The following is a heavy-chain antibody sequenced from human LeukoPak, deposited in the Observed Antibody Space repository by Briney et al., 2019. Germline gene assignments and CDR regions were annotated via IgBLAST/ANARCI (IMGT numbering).Heavy chain of an antibody. J-gene: IGHJ4*02. V-gene: IGHV4-34*01. CDR1: GGSFSGYY. CDR2: INHSGSI. D-gene: IGHD6-13*01. Sequence: SETLSLTCAVYGGSFSGYYWSWIRQPPGKGLEWIGEINHSGSINYNPSLKSRVTISVDTSKNQFSLKLSSVTAADTAVYYCARGFYSSSWYFSPKFDYWGQGTLVTVSS. CDR3: ARGFYSSSWYFSPKFDY.